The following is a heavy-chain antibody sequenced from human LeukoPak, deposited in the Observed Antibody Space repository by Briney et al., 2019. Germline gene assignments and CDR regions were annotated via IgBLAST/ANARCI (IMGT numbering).Heavy chain of an antibody. Sequence: ASVKVSCKSSGYTFTVYYIHWVRQAPGQGLEWMGRSNPNSGGTNYAQKFQGRVTMTRDTSISTAYMELSRLRSDDTAVYFCAREYCTSTSCYQYFDYWGQGALVTVSS. CDR1: GYTFTVYY. J-gene: IGHJ4*02. CDR2: SNPNSGGT. V-gene: IGHV1-2*06. D-gene: IGHD2-2*01. CDR3: AREYCTSTSCYQYFDY.